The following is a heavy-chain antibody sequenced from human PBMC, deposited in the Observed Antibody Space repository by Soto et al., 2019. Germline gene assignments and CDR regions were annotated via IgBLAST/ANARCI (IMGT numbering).Heavy chain of an antibody. CDR2: MNTDGSRT. Sequence: EVQLVESGGGLVQPGGSLRLSCAASGFTFSVYWMHWVRQAPGKGLVWVSRMNTDGSRTHYADSAKGRFTISRDDAKRTLYLKNNNLGAEDTAGDYWVRGDGDQYDGHGYLGRHWGQGTLVTVSS. J-gene: IGHJ4*02. CDR1: GFTFSVYW. CDR3: VRGDGDQYDGHGYLGRH. V-gene: IGHV3-74*01. D-gene: IGHD5-18*01.